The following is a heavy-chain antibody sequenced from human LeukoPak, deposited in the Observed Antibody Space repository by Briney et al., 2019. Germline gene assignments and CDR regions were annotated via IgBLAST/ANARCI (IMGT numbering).Heavy chain of an antibody. J-gene: IGHJ4*02. D-gene: IGHD1-26*01. CDR2: SCAYNGRT. CDR3: ARGGTYYPCIDY. Sequence: ASVKVSCKASVYTFTSSYINWVRHAPRQRREWVWWSCAYNGRTNYVQKFQGRVTMTTDSSTSTAYMDLTSLRADDTAVYYCARGGTYYPCIDYWGQGTLVTVSS. V-gene: IGHV1-18*01. CDR1: VYTFTSSY.